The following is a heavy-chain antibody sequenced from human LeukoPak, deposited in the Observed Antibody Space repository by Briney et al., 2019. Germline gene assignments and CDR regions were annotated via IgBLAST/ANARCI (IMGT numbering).Heavy chain of an antibody. Sequence: GGSLRLSCAASGFTVSSSYMTWVRQAPGKGLGWVSVIYSGGSTHYAGSVKGRFTISRDNSKNTVYLQMNSLRAEDTAVYYCARAPYSSSWYFDYWGQGTLVTVSS. J-gene: IGHJ4*02. D-gene: IGHD6-13*01. CDR1: GFTVSSSY. CDR2: IYSGGST. V-gene: IGHV3-66*01. CDR3: ARAPYSSSWYFDY.